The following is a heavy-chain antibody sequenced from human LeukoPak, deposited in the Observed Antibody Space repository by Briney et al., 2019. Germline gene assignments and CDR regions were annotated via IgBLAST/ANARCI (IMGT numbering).Heavy chain of an antibody. D-gene: IGHD4-17*01. CDR1: GFSFSSHG. Sequence: GGSLRLSCAASGFSFSSHGIHWVRQAPGKGLDWVAVIWYDGNSQYYADSVKGRFTISRDNSKNTVYLQMNSLTAEDTAIYYCVRPNGDYARGGLEIWGQGTVVTVSS. CDR3: VRPNGDYARGGLEI. V-gene: IGHV3-33*08. J-gene: IGHJ3*02. CDR2: IWYDGNSQ.